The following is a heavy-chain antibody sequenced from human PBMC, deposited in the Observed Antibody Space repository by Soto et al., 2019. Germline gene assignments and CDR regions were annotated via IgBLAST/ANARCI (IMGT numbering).Heavy chain of an antibody. CDR1: GYPFPSSD. J-gene: IGHJ4*02. CDR2: MDPNSGNT. V-gene: IGHV1-8*01. D-gene: IGHD2-2*01. Sequence: QVQLVQSGAEVKKPGASVKVSCKASGYPFPSSDINWVLQATGQGLEWTGWMDPNSGNTGYAQKFQGRVTMTRKTSLITSYMDLSSLRFEETAVYYWANQGPLHCSGTSCPYSFDSWGEGTLVTVSS. CDR3: ANQGPLHCSGTSCPYSFDS.